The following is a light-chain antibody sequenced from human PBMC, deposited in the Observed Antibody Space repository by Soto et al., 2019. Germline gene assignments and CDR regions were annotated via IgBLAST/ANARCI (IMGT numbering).Light chain of an antibody. CDR3: QQYKRWPLT. CDR1: QSVSPT. J-gene: IGKJ4*01. V-gene: IGKV3-15*01. CDR2: GAS. Sequence: EIEMTQSPATLSVSPGERATITCWASQSVSPTLAWYQQKPGQAPRRLVYGASTRATGIPSRFSGSGSGTEFTLTISSLQSEDFAVYYCQQYKRWPLTFGGGTKVEIK.